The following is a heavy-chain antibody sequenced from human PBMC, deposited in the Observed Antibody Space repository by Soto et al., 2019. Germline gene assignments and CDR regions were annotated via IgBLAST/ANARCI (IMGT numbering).Heavy chain of an antibody. J-gene: IGHJ6*02. Sequence: EVPLVESGGGLIQPGGSLRLSCAASGFTVSSNYMSWVRQAPGKGLEWVSVIYSGGSTYYADSVKGRFTISRDNSKNTLYLQMNSLRAEDTAVYYCASLGYSYPRYHYGMDVWGQGTTVTVSS. CDR3: ASLGYSYPRYHYGMDV. V-gene: IGHV3-53*01. CDR2: IYSGGST. D-gene: IGHD5-18*01. CDR1: GFTVSSNY.